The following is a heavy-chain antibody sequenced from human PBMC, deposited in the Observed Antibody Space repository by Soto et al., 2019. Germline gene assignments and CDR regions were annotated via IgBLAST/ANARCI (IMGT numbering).Heavy chain of an antibody. Sequence: QVQLVESGGGVVQPGRSLRLSCAASGFTFSSYGMHWVRQAPGKGLERVAVIWYDGSNKYYADSVKGRFTISRDNSKNTLYLQMNSLRAEDTAVYYCARVGSYDYDSSGYFDRDAFDIWGQGTMVTVSS. CDR1: GFTFSSYG. CDR3: ARVGSYDYDSSGYFDRDAFDI. CDR2: IWYDGSNK. V-gene: IGHV3-33*01. D-gene: IGHD3-22*01. J-gene: IGHJ3*02.